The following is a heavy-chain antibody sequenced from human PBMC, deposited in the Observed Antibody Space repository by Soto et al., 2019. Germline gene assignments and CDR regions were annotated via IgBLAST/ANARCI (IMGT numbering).Heavy chain of an antibody. J-gene: IGHJ4*02. D-gene: IGHD1-26*01. V-gene: IGHV3-74*03. CDR1: GFTFRTYV. Sequence: PGGSLRLSCAASGFTFRTYVMHWVRQAPGKGPVWISRISNNGRSTSYADSVKGRVTISRDNAKNIVYLEMNSLGVGDTAVYYCASGTIDSRYYFDYWGQGSSVTVS. CDR3: ASGTIDSRYYFDY. CDR2: ISNNGRST.